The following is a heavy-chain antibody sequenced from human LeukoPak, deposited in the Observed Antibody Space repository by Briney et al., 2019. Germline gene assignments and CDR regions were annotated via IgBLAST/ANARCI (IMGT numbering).Heavy chain of an antibody. CDR3: ARAGSSGYYGSDAFDI. J-gene: IGHJ3*02. D-gene: IGHD3-22*01. CDR2: ISAYNGNT. CDR1: GYTFTSYG. V-gene: IGHV1-18*01. Sequence: ASVKVSCKASGYTFTSYGISWVRQAPGQGLEWMGWISAYNGNTNYAQKLQGRVTMTTDTSTSTAYMELRSLRSDDTAVYYCARAGSSGYYGSDAFDIWGQGTMVTVSS.